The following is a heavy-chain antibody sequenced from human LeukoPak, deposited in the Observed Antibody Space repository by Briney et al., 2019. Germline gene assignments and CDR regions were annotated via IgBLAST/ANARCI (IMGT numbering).Heavy chain of an antibody. CDR2: ISSTSAYI. Sequence: GGSLRLSCAGSGFALKSYSLSWVRQAPGKGLEWVSSISSTSAYIYYADSVKGRFTISRDNVDNVVYLQMNSLGAEDTAVYYCAREYSSTWYRGLAEYFHHWGQGTQVTVFS. D-gene: IGHD6-13*01. CDR1: GFALKSYS. CDR3: AREYSSTWYRGLAEYFHH. V-gene: IGHV3-21*01. J-gene: IGHJ1*01.